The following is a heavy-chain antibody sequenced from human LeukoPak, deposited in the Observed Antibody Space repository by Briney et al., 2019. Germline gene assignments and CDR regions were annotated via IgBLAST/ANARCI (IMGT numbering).Heavy chain of an antibody. D-gene: IGHD3-10*01. CDR3: ARLGKSRTTMVRGAYYYYYMDV. J-gene: IGHJ6*03. V-gene: IGHV5-51*01. CDR2: IYPGDSDT. CDR1: GYSFTSYW. Sequence: GESLKIPCKGSGYSFTSYWIGWARQVPGKGLEWMGIIYPGDSDTRYSPSFQGQVTISADKSISTAYLQWSSLKASDTAMYYCARLGKSRTTMVRGAYYYYYMDVWGKGTPVTISS.